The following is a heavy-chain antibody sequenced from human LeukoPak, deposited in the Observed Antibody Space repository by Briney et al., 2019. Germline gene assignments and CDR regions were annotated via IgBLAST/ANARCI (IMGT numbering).Heavy chain of an antibody. CDR1: GFTFSAHY. V-gene: IGHV3-72*01. J-gene: IGHJ3*01. D-gene: IGHD2-21*01. CDR3: AKELLNADAFDV. Sequence: GGSLRLSCTTSGFTFSAHYMDWVRQAPGRGLEWLCRNRDKPNSCTTEYAASVKGRFTISRDESRNSLYLQMDNLEIDDTAVYYCAKELLNADAFDVWGQGTMVTVSS. CDR2: NRDKPNSCTT.